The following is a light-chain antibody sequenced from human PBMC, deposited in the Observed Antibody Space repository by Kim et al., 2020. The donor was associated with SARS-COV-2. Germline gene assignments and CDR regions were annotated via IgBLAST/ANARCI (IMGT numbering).Light chain of an antibody. V-gene: IGLV1-40*01. Sequence: QSVLTQPPSVSGAPGQRVNVSCSGSGSNLGAGFDVHWYQQLPGAAPKLLIYHNANRPSGVPDRFSGSKSGTAASLAITGLLAEDEADYYCQSYDTALSAVVFGGGTQLTVL. CDR3: QSYDTALSAVV. CDR1: GSNLGAGFD. CDR2: HNA. J-gene: IGLJ2*01.